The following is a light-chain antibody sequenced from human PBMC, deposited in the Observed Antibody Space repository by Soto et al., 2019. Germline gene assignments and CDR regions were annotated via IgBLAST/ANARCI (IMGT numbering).Light chain of an antibody. J-gene: IGKJ1*01. V-gene: IGKV1-5*01. Sequence: IQMAQSPSTLSASVGDRVTITCRASQSISSWLAWYQQKPGKAPKLLIYDASSLESGVPSRFSGSGSGTEFTLTISSLQPDDFATYYCQQYNSYSQPFGQVTNVDIK. CDR2: DAS. CDR3: QQYNSYSQP. CDR1: QSISSW.